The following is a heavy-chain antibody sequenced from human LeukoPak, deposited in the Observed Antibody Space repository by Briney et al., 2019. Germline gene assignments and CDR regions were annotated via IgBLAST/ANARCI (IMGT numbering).Heavy chain of an antibody. Sequence: GGSLRLSCAASGVTFSSYGMHWVRQAPGKGLEWVAVISYDGSNKYYADSVKGRFTISRDNSKNTLYLQMNSLRAEDTAVYYCAAGSSSWYGTHYWGQGTLVTVSS. J-gene: IGHJ4*02. CDR2: ISYDGSNK. V-gene: IGHV3-30*03. D-gene: IGHD6-13*01. CDR1: GVTFSSYG. CDR3: AAGSSSWYGTHY.